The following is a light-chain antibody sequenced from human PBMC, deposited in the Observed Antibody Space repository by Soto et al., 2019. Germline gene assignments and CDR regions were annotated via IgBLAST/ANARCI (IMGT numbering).Light chain of an antibody. CDR2: DAS. V-gene: IGKV3-11*01. CDR3: QQRNNWPPLT. Sequence: EIVLTQSPATLSLSPGERATLSCRASQILSSYLAWYQQQPGQAPRLLIYDASNRATGIPPRFSGSGSGTTVTPPIISRVHAEYAAFYCQQRNNWPPLTFGQGTRLEIK. CDR1: QILSSY. J-gene: IGKJ5*01.